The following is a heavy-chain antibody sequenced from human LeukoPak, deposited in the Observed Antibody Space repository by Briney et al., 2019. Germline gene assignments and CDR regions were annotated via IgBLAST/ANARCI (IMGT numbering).Heavy chain of an antibody. Sequence: GGSLRLSCAASGFTLSSYAMSWVRQAPGKGLEWVSYISSSSSPIYYADSVKGRFTISRDNAKNSLYLQMNSLRAEDTAVYYCARREVAEFDYWGQGTLVTVSS. CDR1: GFTLSSYA. D-gene: IGHD6-19*01. J-gene: IGHJ4*02. V-gene: IGHV3-48*01. CDR3: ARREVAEFDY. CDR2: ISSSSSPI.